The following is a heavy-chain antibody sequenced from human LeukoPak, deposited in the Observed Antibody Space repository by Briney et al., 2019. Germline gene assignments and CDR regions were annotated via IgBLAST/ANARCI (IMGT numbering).Heavy chain of an antibody. Sequence: SQTLSLTCTVSGGSISSGGYYWSWIRQHPGKGRGWIGYIYYSGSTYYNPSLKSRVTISVDTSKNQFSLKLSSVAAADTAVYYCARVELSGGSCYVDYWGQGTLVTVSS. D-gene: IGHD2-15*01. CDR1: GGSISSGGYY. CDR3: ARVELSGGSCYVDY. CDR2: IYYSGST. V-gene: IGHV4-31*03. J-gene: IGHJ4*02.